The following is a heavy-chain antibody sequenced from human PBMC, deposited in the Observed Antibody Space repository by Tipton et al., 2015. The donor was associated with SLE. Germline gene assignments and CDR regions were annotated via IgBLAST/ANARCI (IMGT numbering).Heavy chain of an antibody. CDR1: GVSMSSGNW. CDR2: IFHSGTT. CDR3: ATFLSSAWSYFFDY. V-gene: IGHV4-4*02. D-gene: IGHD6-19*01. Sequence: TLSLTCAVSGVSMSSGNWWSWVRQPPGKGLEWIGEIFHSGTTNYNPSLKSRVTISLDKSKSQFSLKLTSVTAADTAVFYCATFLSSAWSYFFDYWGQGTLVIVSS. J-gene: IGHJ4*02.